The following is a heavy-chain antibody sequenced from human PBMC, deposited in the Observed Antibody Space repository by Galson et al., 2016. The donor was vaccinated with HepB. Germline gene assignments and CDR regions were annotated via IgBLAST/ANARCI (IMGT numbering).Heavy chain of an antibody. V-gene: IGHV1-3*01. CDR3: ASSQPGAIAADKVRDSYYYFMDV. Sequence: SVKVSCKASGYTFTTYAVHWVRQAPGQGLEWMGWINAGNGNTKSPLKFQGRVTITRDTSASTAYMELSSLRSEDTALYYCASSQPGAIAADKVRDSYYYFMDVWGKGTTVTVSS. CDR2: INAGNGNT. CDR1: GYTFTTYA. J-gene: IGHJ6*03. D-gene: IGHD6-13*01.